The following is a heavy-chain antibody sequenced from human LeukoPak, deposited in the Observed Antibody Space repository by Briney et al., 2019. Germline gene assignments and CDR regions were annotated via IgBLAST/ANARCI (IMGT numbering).Heavy chain of an antibody. D-gene: IGHD1-1*01. Sequence: PGGSLRLSCAASGFTFSSYGMHWVRQAPGEGLEWVAFIRYDGTNKYYTDSVKGQFTISRDNSKKTLYLQMNSLRAEDTAVYYCAKDLGTRSVHDGFDIWGQGTMVTVSS. CDR1: GFTFSSYG. J-gene: IGHJ3*02. CDR3: AKDLGTRSVHDGFDI. CDR2: IRYDGTNK. V-gene: IGHV3-30*02.